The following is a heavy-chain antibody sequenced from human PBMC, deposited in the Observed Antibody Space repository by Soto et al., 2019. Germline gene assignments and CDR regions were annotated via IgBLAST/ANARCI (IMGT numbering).Heavy chain of an antibody. CDR2: IYYSGST. Sequence: SETLSLTCTVSGGSISSYYWSWIRQPPGKGLEWIGYIYYSGSTNYNPSLKSRVTISVDTSKNQLSLKLSSVTAADTAVYYCASFSGYDYYYYYGMDVWGQGTTVTVSS. D-gene: IGHD5-12*01. J-gene: IGHJ6*02. CDR1: GGSISSYY. CDR3: ASFSGYDYYYYYGMDV. V-gene: IGHV4-59*01.